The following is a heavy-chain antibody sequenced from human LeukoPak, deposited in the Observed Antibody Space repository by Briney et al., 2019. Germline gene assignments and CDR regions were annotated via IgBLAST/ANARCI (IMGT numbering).Heavy chain of an antibody. J-gene: IGHJ4*02. Sequence: SETLSLTCTVSGGSINSSSYYWGWIRQPPGKGLEWIGSIYYSGSTYYNPSLKSRVTISVDTSKNQFSLKLSSVTAADTAVYYCARDWRVGWFGESYRGVFDYWGQGTLVTVSS. CDR2: IYYSGST. CDR3: ARDWRVGWFGESYRGVFDY. V-gene: IGHV4-39*07. D-gene: IGHD3-10*01. CDR1: GGSINSSSYY.